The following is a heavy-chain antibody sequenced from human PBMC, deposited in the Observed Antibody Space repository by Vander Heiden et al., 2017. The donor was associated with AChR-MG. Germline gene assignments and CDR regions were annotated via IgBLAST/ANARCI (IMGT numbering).Heavy chain of an antibody. Sequence: QVQLQESCPGLVKPSETLSLTCAVSGYSISSGYYWGWIRQPPGKGLEWIWSIYHSGSTYYNPSLKSRVTISVDTSKNQFSLKLSSVTAADTAVYYCARSEGLWFGELFYYYYGMDVWGQGTTVTVSS. V-gene: IGHV4-38-2*01. J-gene: IGHJ6*02. CDR3: ARSEGLWFGELFYYYYGMDV. CDR2: IYHSGST. D-gene: IGHD3-10*01. CDR1: GYSISSGYY.